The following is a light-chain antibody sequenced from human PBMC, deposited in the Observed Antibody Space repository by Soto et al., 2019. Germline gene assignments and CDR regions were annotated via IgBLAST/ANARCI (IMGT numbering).Light chain of an antibody. J-gene: IGLJ3*02. V-gene: IGLV2-14*01. CDR2: AVS. Sequence: QSALTQPASVSGSPGQSITISCTGTSSDFGGYNFVSWYQHRPGKAPKLMIYAVSNRPSGVSNRFSGSKSGNTASLTISGLQAEDEADYYCATWGDSLNGRVFGGGTKLTVL. CDR1: SSDFGGYNF. CDR3: ATWGDSLNGRV.